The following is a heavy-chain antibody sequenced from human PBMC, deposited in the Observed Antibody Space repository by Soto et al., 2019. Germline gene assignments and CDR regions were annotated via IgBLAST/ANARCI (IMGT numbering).Heavy chain of an antibody. CDR1: GYTFSNYC. V-gene: IGHV1-18*01. J-gene: IGHJ5*02. D-gene: IGHD2-2*01. CDR3: ARVVPGAEAWFGP. CDR2: ISLYSDGT. Sequence: WASVKVSCKTSGYTFSNYCITWVLQAPGQPLEWLGWISLYSDGTNYAQKFQGRVSMTTDTSTTTAYMELRSLRSDDTAVYYCARVVPGAEAWFGPWGQGTLVTVSS.